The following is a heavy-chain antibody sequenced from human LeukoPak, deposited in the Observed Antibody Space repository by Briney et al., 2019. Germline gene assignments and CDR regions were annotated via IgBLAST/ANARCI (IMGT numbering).Heavy chain of an antibody. D-gene: IGHD3-3*01. CDR3: AKDIEEYDFWSGYYRVPAFDI. J-gene: IGHJ3*02. V-gene: IGHV3-23*01. CDR2: ISGSGGST. Sequence: GGSLRLSCAASGFTFSSYAMSWVRQAPGKGLEWVSAISGSGGSTYYADSVKGRFTISRDNSKNTLYLQMNSLRAEDTAVYYCAKDIEEYDFWSGYYRVPAFDIWGQGTMVTVSS. CDR1: GFTFSSYA.